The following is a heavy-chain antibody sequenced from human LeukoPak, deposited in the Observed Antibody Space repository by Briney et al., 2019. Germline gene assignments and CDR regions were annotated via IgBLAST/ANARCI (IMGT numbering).Heavy chain of an antibody. Sequence: PSETLSLTCTVYGGSFSGYYWSWIRQPPGKGLEWIGEINHSGSTNYNPSLKSRVTISVDTSKNQFSLKLSSVTAADTAVYYCARSGRYYYGSGYGMDVWGQGTTVTVSS. J-gene: IGHJ6*02. D-gene: IGHD3-10*01. CDR2: INHSGST. CDR3: ARSGRYYYGSGYGMDV. V-gene: IGHV4-34*01. CDR1: GGSFSGYY.